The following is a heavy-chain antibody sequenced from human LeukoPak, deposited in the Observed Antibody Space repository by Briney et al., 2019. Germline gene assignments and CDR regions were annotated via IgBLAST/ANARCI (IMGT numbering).Heavy chain of an antibody. Sequence: ASVTVSCTASGYTFTGYYMHWVRQAPGQGLEWMGWINPNSGGTNYAQKFQGWVTMTRDTSISTAYMELSRLRSDDTAVYYCARGGEGNRHYYDSSGYFDYWGQGTLVTVSS. V-gene: IGHV1-2*04. CDR1: GYTFTGYY. CDR3: ARGGEGNRHYYDSSGYFDY. D-gene: IGHD3-22*01. CDR2: INPNSGGT. J-gene: IGHJ4*02.